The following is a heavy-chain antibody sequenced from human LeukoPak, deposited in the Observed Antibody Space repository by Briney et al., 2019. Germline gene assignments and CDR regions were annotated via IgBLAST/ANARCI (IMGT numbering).Heavy chain of an antibody. D-gene: IGHD3-10*01. V-gene: IGHV1-2*02. CDR1: GYPFTSYY. J-gene: IGHJ4*02. Sequence: GASVKVSCKASGYPFTSYYINWVRQAPGRGLEWVGWINPHGGGTDYAQTFQGRVTLTRDTSITTAYMELSRLTADDTAVYYCASTFGGSGSYDFDYWGQGTLVTVSS. CDR2: INPHGGGT. CDR3: ASTFGGSGSYDFDY.